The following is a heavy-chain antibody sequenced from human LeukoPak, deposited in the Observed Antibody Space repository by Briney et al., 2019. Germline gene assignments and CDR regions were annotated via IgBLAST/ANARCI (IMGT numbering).Heavy chain of an antibody. CDR2: IYTSGST. V-gene: IGHV4-61*02. CDR3: ARDRDYSNYVSNWFDP. D-gene: IGHD4-11*01. J-gene: IGHJ5*02. Sequence: PSQTLSLTCTVSGGSISSGSYYWSWIRQPAGKGLEWIGRIYTSGSTNYNPSLKSRVTMSVDTSKNQFSLKLSSVTAADTAVYYCARDRDYSNYVSNWFDPWGQGTLVTVSS. CDR1: GGSISSGSYY.